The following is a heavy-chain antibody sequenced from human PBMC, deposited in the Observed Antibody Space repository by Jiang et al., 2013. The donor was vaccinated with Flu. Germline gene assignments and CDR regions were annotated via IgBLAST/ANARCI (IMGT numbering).Heavy chain of an antibody. Sequence: LLKPSETLSLTCTVSGGSISSYYWSWIRQPAGKGLEWIGRIYTSGSTNYNPSLKSRVTMSVDTSKNQFSLKLSSVTAADTAVYYCARDCSGGSCRGLYGMDVWGQGDHGHRLL. D-gene: IGHD2-15*01. CDR1: GGSISSYY. CDR2: IYTSGST. V-gene: IGHV4-4*07. J-gene: IGHJ6*02. CDR3: ARDCSGGSCRGLYGMDV.